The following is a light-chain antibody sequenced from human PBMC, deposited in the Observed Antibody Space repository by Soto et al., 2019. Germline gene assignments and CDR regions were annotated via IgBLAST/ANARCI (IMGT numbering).Light chain of an antibody. V-gene: IGLV8-61*01. CDR3: VLYMGSGIWV. J-gene: IGLJ3*02. CDR1: SGSVSTSYY. CDR2: STN. Sequence: VVTQEPSFSVSPGRTVTLTCGLSSGSVSTSYYPSWYQQTPGQAPRTLIYSTNTRSSGVPDRFSGSILGNKAALTITGAQADDESDYYCVLYMGSGIWVFGGGTTVTVL.